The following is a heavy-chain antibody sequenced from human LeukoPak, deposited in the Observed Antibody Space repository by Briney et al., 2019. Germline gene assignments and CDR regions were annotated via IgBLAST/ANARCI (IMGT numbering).Heavy chain of an antibody. CDR3: AREPGYGDYGVDY. J-gene: IGHJ4*02. CDR2: IYSGGNT. Sequence: PGGSLRLSCAASGFTVSSNYMSWVRQAPGKGLEWVSVIYSGGNTYYADSVKGRFTISRDNSKNTLYLQMNSLKAEDTAVYYCAREPGYGDYGVDYWGQGTLVTVSS. V-gene: IGHV3-53*01. CDR1: GFTVSSNY. D-gene: IGHD4-17*01.